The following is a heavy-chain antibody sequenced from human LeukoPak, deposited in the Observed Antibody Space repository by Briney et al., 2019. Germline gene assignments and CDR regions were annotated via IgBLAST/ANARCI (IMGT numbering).Heavy chain of an antibody. J-gene: IGHJ4*02. CDR1: GYTFTGYY. V-gene: IGHV1-2*02. CDR3: ARGDIYGDYVW. CDR2: INPDSGGT. Sequence: SVKVSCKASGYTFTGYYMHWVRQAPGQGLEWMGWINPDSGGTNYAQKFQGRVTMTRDTSTGTAYMDLSRLTFDDTAFYYCARGDIYGDYVWWGQGTLVTVSS. D-gene: IGHD4-17*01.